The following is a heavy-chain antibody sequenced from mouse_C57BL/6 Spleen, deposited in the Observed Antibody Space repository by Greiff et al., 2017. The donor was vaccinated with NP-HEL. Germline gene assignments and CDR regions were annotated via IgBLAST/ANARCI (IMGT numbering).Heavy chain of an antibody. CDR1: GIDFSRYW. D-gene: IGHD4-1*02. CDR2: INPDSSTI. J-gene: IGHJ3*01. CDR3: ARPQLGRAWFAY. V-gene: IGHV4-1*01. Sequence: AASGIDFSRYWMSWVRRAPGKGLEWIGEINPDSSTINYAPSLKDKFIISRDNAKNTLYLQMSKVRSEDTALYYCARPQLGRAWFAYWGQGTLVTVSA.